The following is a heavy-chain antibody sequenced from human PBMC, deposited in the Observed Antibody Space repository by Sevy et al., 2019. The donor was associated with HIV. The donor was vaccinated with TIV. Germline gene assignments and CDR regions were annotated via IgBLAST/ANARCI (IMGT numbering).Heavy chain of an antibody. D-gene: IGHD3-22*01. CDR2: INSDGSST. Sequence: GGSLRLSCAASGITLTPYWTHWVRQVPGKGLVWVSRINSDGSSTSYAESVKGRFTISRDNGKNTLYLQMKSLRVEDTAVYFCSRGLYYYDMRGHQEPGDYWGQGVLVTVSS. J-gene: IGHJ4*02. V-gene: IGHV3-74*01. CDR1: GITLTPYW. CDR3: SRGLYYYDMRGHQEPGDY.